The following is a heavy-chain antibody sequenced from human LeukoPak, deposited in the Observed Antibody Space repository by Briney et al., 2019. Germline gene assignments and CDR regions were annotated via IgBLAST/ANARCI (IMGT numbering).Heavy chain of an antibody. CDR1: GYTFTSYY. J-gene: IGHJ6*02. CDR3: ARDWSGHCSSTSRYLRKNYYYYYGMDV. D-gene: IGHD2-2*01. V-gene: IGHV1-46*01. Sequence: ASVKVSCKASGYTFTSYYMHWVRQAPGQGLEWMGIINPSGGSTSYAQKFQGRVTMTRDTSTSTVYMELSSLRSEDTAVYYCARDWSGHCSSTSRYLRKNYYYYYGMDVWGQGTTVTVSS. CDR2: INPSGGST.